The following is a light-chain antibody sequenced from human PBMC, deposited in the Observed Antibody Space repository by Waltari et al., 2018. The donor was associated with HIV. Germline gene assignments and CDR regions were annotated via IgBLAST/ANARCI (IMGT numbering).Light chain of an antibody. CDR1: SSNIGRNY. J-gene: IGLJ3*02. Sequence: QSVLTQPPSVSAAPGQKATISCSRSSSNIGRNYVSWYQQLPGTAPKLLIYDNKKRPLGIPNRSSGSKAGTSATLGITGLQTGDEADYYCGTWDNSLRTWVFGGGTKLTVL. CDR2: DNK. V-gene: IGLV1-51*01. CDR3: GTWDNSLRTWV.